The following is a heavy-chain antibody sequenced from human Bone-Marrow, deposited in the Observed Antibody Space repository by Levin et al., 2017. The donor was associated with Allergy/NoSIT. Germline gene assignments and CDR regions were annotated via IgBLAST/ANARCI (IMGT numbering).Heavy chain of an antibody. CDR1: GYTFTDYY. J-gene: IGHJ3*02. CDR3: ARDPDYYDRAFDI. D-gene: IGHD3-22*01. CDR2: INPNSGGT. V-gene: IGHV1-2*02. Sequence: GESLKISCKASGYTFTDYYMNWVRQAPGQGLEWMGWINPNSGGTNYAQKFQGRVTMTRDTSISTAYMELSGLRSDDTAVYYCARDPDYYDRAFDIWGQGTMVTVSS.